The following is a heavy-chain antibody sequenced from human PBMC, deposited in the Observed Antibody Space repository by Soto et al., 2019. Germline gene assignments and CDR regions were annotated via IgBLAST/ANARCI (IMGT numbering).Heavy chain of an antibody. CDR2: IYYSGST. D-gene: IGHD2-8*01. CDR1: GVSISSYY. CDR3: ARGKAKAVYGPVYYYGMDV. J-gene: IGHJ6*02. Sequence: SETLSLTCTLSGVSISSYYWSWIRQPPGKGLEWIGYIYYSGSTNYNPSLKNRVTISVDTSKNQFSLKLSSVTAADTAVYYCARGKAKAVYGPVYYYGMDVWGQGTTVTVSS. V-gene: IGHV4-59*01.